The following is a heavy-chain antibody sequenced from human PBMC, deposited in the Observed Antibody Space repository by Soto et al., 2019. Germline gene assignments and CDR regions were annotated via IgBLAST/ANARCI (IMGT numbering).Heavy chain of an antibody. Sequence: SETLSLTCTVSGGSISSYYWSWIRQPPGKGLEWVGYIYYSGSTNYNPSLKSRVTISVDTSKNQFSLKLSSVTAADTAVYYCARVYYYDSSGYFYFDYWGQGTLVTVYS. D-gene: IGHD3-22*01. CDR2: IYYSGST. V-gene: IGHV4-59*01. CDR1: GGSISSYY. J-gene: IGHJ4*02. CDR3: ARVYYYDSSGYFYFDY.